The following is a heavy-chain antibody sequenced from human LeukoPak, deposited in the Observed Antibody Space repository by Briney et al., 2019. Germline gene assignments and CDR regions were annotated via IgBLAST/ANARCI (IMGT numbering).Heavy chain of an antibody. J-gene: IGHJ4*02. CDR3: ARGPTYYQYYFDY. CDR2: IYTSGST. D-gene: IGHD3-22*01. V-gene: IGHV4-4*07. CDR1: GGSISSYY. Sequence: SETLSLTCTVSGGSISSYYWSWIRQPAGKGLDWIWRIYTSGSTNYNPSLNSRVTMSVDTAKNQFSLKLSSVTAADTAVYYCARGPTYYQYYFDYWGQGTLVTVSS.